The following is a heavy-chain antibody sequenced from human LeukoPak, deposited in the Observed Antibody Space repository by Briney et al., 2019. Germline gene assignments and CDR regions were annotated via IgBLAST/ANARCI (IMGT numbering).Heavy chain of an antibody. J-gene: IGHJ6*03. CDR2: IYTNGST. Sequence: SETLSLTCTVSGGSISSGYYYWSWVRQPAGKGLEWIGHIYTNGSTNYNPSLKSRVTISVDTSKNQFSLKLSSVTAADTAVYYCARGPPTRGDYYYMDVWGKGTTVTVSS. V-gene: IGHV4-61*09. CDR3: ARGPPTRGDYYYMDV. CDR1: GGSISSGYYY. D-gene: IGHD3-10*01.